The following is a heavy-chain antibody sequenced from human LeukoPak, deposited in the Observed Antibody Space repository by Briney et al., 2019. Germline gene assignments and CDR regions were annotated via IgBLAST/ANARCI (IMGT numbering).Heavy chain of an antibody. Sequence: SETLSLTCAVYGGSFSGYYWSWIRQPPGKGLEWIGEINHSGSTNYNPSLKSRVTISVDTSKNQFSLKLSSVTAADTAVYYCAREGGYCSGGSCYSPYNWLDPWGQGTLVTVSS. CDR3: AREGGYCSGGSCYSPYNWLDP. V-gene: IGHV4-34*01. CDR1: GGSFSGYY. D-gene: IGHD2-15*01. J-gene: IGHJ5*02. CDR2: INHSGST.